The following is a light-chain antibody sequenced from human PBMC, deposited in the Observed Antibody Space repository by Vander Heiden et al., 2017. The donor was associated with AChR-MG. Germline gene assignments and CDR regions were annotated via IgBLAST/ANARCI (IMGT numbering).Light chain of an antibody. V-gene: IGKV3-20*01. CDR2: GAS. CDR3: QQYGSSPLT. Sequence: ALTQSPGTLSLSPGERATLSCRASQSVSSSYLAWYQQKPGQAPRLLIYGASSRATGIPDRFSGSGSGTDFTLTISRLEPEDFAVYYCQQYGSSPLTFGGGTKVEIK. CDR1: QSVSSSY. J-gene: IGKJ4*01.